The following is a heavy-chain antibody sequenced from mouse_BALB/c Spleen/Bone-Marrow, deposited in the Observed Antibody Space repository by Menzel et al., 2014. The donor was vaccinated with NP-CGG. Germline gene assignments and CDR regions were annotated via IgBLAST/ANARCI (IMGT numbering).Heavy chain of an antibody. CDR1: GFTFSNYG. CDR2: INSNGGST. CDR3: VRGNYGNYVDYFDF. V-gene: IGHV5-6-3*01. Sequence: EVNVVESGGGLVQPGGSLKLSCAASGFTFSNYGMSWVRQTPDKRLELVATINSNGGSTYYPDSVKGRFTTSRDTAKNTLYLQMSSLKSEETAMYYCVRGNYGNYVDYFDFWGQGTTLTVSS. D-gene: IGHD2-1*01. J-gene: IGHJ2*01.